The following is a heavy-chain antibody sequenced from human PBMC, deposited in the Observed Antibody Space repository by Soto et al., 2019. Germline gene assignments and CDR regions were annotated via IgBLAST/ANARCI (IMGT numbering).Heavy chain of an antibody. CDR1: GGSFSGYY. D-gene: IGHD5-12*01. V-gene: IGHV4-34*01. CDR3: ARAWGSGYEIPKYYFDY. CDR2: INHSGST. Sequence: QVQLQQWGAGLLKPSETLSLTCAVYGGSFSGYYWSWIRQPPGKGLEWIGEINHSGSTNYNPSLKSRVTISVDTSKNQFSLKLSSVTAADTAVYYCARAWGSGYEIPKYYFDYWGQGTLVTVSS. J-gene: IGHJ4*02.